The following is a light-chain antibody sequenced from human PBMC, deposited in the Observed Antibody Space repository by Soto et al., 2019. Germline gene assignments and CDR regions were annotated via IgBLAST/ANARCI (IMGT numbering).Light chain of an antibody. Sequence: QSVLTQPPSASGSPGQSVTISCTGTSSDVGGYNYVSWYQQHPGKAPKVMIYEVNKRPSGVPDRFSGSKSGNTASLTVSGLQAEYEADYFCKSYTGINNWVFGGGTKLTAL. CDR2: EVN. V-gene: IGLV2-8*01. CDR3: KSYTGINNWV. CDR1: SSDVGGYNY. J-gene: IGLJ3*02.